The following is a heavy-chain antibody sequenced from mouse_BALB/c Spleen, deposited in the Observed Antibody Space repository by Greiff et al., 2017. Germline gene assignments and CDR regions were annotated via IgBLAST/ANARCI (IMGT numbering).Heavy chain of an antibody. J-gene: IGHJ2*01. V-gene: IGHV2-2*02. Sequence: VQRVESGPGLVQPSQSLSITCTVSGFSLTSYGVHWVRQSPGKGLEWLGVIWSGGSTDYNAAFISRLSISKDNSKSQVFFKMNSLQANDTAIYYCARSPTVVATPYYFDYWGQGTTLTVSS. CDR3: ARSPTVVATPYYFDY. CDR1: GFSLTSYG. CDR2: IWSGGST. D-gene: IGHD1-1*01.